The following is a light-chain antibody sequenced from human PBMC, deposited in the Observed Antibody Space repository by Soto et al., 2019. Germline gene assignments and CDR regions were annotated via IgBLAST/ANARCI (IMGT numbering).Light chain of an antibody. J-gene: IGLJ3*02. Sequence: QSALTQPPSASGSPGQSVIISCTGTSSDIGFYNYVSWYQHHPGRAPKLIIYDVNKRPSGVPHRFSGSKSGNSASLTVSGLQAEDEADYYCQTWGTGIWVFGGGTKLTVL. V-gene: IGLV2-8*01. CDR2: DVN. CDR1: SSDIGFYNY. CDR3: QTWGTGIWV.